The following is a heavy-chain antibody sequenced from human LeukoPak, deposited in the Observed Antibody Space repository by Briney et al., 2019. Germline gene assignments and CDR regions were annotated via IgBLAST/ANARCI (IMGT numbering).Heavy chain of an antibody. CDR3: ARRNDYGDYLNWFDP. Sequence: PSETLSLTCTVSGGSISSYYWSWIRQPPGKGLERIGYIYYSGSTNYNPSLKSRVTISVDTSKNQFSLKLSSVTAADTAVYYCARRNDYGDYLNWFDPWGQGTLVTVSS. CDR1: GGSISSYY. CDR2: IYYSGST. V-gene: IGHV4-59*08. D-gene: IGHD4-17*01. J-gene: IGHJ5*02.